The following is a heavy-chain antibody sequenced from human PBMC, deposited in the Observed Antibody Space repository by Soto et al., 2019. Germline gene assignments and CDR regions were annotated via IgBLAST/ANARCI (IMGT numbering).Heavy chain of an antibody. J-gene: IGHJ4*02. D-gene: IGHD5-18*01. CDR2: IIPMLGIA. Sequence: ASVKVSCKASGGTFSSYTFSWVRQAPGQGLEWMGRIIPMLGIANYAQKFQGRVTITADKSTSTACMELSSLRSEDTAVYYCANRGYSYGFVIYWGQGTLVTVSS. CDR3: ANRGYSYGFVIY. V-gene: IGHV1-69*02. CDR1: GGTFSSYT.